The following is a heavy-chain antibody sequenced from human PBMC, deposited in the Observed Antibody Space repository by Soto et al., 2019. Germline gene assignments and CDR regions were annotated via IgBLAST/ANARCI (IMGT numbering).Heavy chain of an antibody. CDR2: TYYRSKWYN. CDR3: ARDSAKAVAGSYYYYGMDV. J-gene: IGHJ6*02. Sequence: PSQTLSLTCVISGDSVSSNSAAWNWIRQSPSRGLEWLGRTYYRSKWYNDYAVSVKSRITINPDTSKNQFSLQLNSVTPEDTAVYYCARDSAKAVAGSYYYYGMDVWGQGTTVTVSS. CDR1: GDSVSSNSAA. V-gene: IGHV6-1*01. D-gene: IGHD6-19*01.